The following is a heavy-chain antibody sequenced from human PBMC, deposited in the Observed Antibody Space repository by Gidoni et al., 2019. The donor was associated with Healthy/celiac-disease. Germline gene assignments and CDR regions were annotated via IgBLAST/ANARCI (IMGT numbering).Heavy chain of an antibody. CDR1: GGSINSNNYY. CDR3: ARQPYPFWGAQSGGFCSGGSCYQYFQD. Sequence: QLQLQESGPGLVKPSETLSLICTVSGGSINSNNYYWGWIRQPPGKGLEWIGNIYYTGSTYYNPSLRSRVTISIDTSKNQFSLKLSSVTAADTAVYYCARQPYPFWGAQSGGFCSGGSCYQYFQDWGQGTLVTVSS. CDR2: IYYTGST. V-gene: IGHV4-39*01. D-gene: IGHD2-15*01. J-gene: IGHJ1*01.